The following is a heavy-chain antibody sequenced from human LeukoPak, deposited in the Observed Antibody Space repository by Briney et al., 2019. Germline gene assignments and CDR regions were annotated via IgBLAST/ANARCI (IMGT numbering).Heavy chain of an antibody. CDR2: ISYDGSNK. Sequence: PGGSLRLSCAASGFTFSSYAMHWVRQAPGKGLEWVAVISYDGSNKYYADSVKGRFTISRDDAKNSLYLQMNSLGAEDTAIYYCAKVPRQHDNWFDPWGQGTLVTVSS. D-gene: IGHD3-9*01. CDR3: AKVPRQHDNWFDP. CDR1: GFTFSSYA. V-gene: IGHV3-30*04. J-gene: IGHJ5*02.